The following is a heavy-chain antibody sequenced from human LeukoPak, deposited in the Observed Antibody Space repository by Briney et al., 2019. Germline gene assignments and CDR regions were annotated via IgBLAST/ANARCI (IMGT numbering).Heavy chain of an antibody. D-gene: IGHD3-22*01. Sequence: GGSLRLSCAASGFVFSSYGIHWVRQAPGKGLEWVSFIRFDGTTQYYADSVKGRFTISRDNSKSTVHLLMTSLRPEDTAVYYCSKESNYDSSGYFNWGQGTLVTVSS. CDR1: GFVFSSYG. J-gene: IGHJ4*02. CDR2: IRFDGTTQ. CDR3: SKESNYDSSGYFN. V-gene: IGHV3-30*02.